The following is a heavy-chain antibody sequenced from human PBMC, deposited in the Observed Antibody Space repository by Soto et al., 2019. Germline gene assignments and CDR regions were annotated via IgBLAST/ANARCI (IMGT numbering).Heavy chain of an antibody. J-gene: IGHJ4*02. Sequence: QLQLQESGSGLVKPSQTRSLTCAVSGGFIRSGGYSWSWIRQPPGKGLEWIGYIYHSGSTYYNPSLKSRVTISVDRSKNQFSLKLCSVTAADTAVYYCAAGGGLPRYYWGQGTLVTVSS. CDR1: GGFIRSGGYS. CDR3: AAGGGLPRYY. V-gene: IGHV4-30-2*01. D-gene: IGHD5-12*01. CDR2: IYHSGST.